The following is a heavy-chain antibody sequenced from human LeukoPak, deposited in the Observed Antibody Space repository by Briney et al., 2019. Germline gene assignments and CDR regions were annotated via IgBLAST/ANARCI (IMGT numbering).Heavy chain of an antibody. CDR3: ASDPSPIRAYYYMDV. Sequence: ASVKVSCKASGYTFTGYYMHWVRQAPGQGLEWMGWINPNSGGPNYAQKFQGRVTMTRDTSISTAYMELSRLRSDDAAVYYCASDPSPIRAYYYMDVWGKGTTVTVSS. CDR2: INPNSGGP. CDR1: GYTFTGYY. J-gene: IGHJ6*03. V-gene: IGHV1-2*02.